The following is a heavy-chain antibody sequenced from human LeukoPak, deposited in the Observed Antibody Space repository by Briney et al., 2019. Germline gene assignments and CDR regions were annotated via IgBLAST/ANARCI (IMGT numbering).Heavy chain of an antibody. D-gene: IGHD4-17*01. CDR3: AKPSYGDPLDAFDI. CDR1: GFTFSSYA. CDR2: ISDRSDKT. V-gene: IGHV3-23*01. J-gene: IGHJ3*02. Sequence: GGSLRLSCAASGFTFSSYAMNWVRQAPGKGLEWVSTISDRSDKTYYADSVRGRFTISRDNSKNTLFLQMNSLRAEDTAVYYCAKPSYGDPLDAFDIWGQGTMVAVSS.